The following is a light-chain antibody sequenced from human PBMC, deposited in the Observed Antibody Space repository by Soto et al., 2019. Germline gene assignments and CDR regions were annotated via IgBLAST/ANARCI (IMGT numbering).Light chain of an antibody. J-gene: IGLJ2*01. CDR1: SGHSSYA. Sequence: QSVLTQSPSASAFLGASVKLTCTLSSGHSSYAIAWHQQQPEKGPRYLMKLNSDGSHSKGDGIPDRFSGSSSGAERYLTISSLQSEDEADYYCQTWGTGIGVFGGGTKLTVL. CDR2: LNSDGSH. CDR3: QTWGTGIGV. V-gene: IGLV4-69*01.